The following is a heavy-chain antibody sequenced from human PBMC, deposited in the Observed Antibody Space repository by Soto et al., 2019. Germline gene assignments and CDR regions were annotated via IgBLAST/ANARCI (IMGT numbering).Heavy chain of an antibody. J-gene: IGHJ3*02. CDR2: IYYSGST. Sequence: QVQLQESGPGLVKPSETLSLTCTVSGGSISSYYWSWIRQPPGKGLEWIGYIYYSGSTNYNPSLKSRVTISVDKSKNQFSLKLSSVTAADTAVYYCARAPYYYDSSGYQGGAFDIWGQGTMVTVSS. CDR1: GGSISSYY. V-gene: IGHV4-59*01. D-gene: IGHD3-22*01. CDR3: ARAPYYYDSSGYQGGAFDI.